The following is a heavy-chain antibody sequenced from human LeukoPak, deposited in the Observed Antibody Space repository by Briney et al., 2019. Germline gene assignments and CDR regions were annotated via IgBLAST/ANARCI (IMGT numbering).Heavy chain of an antibody. CDR1: GGSISSGSYY. CDR2: IYTSGST. J-gene: IGHJ5*02. CDR3: AREGRGYSYGYRA. D-gene: IGHD5-18*01. Sequence: PSETLSLTCTVSGGSISSGSYYWSWIRQPAGKGLERIGRIYTSGSTNYNPSLKSRVTISVDKSKNQFSLKLSSVTAADTAVYYCAREGRGYSYGYRAWGQGTLVTVSS. V-gene: IGHV4-61*02.